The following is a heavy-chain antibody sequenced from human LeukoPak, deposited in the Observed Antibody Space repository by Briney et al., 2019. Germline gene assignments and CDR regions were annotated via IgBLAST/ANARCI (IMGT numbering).Heavy chain of an antibody. D-gene: IGHD1-26*01. CDR2: IYASGGT. CDR3: VRSWVGDTWYFDF. Sequence: SETLSLTCTVSGASISSAAYSWSWLRQSAGKGLEWIGRIYASGGTNYNPSLESRVTMSVDRSKSQLSLKLSSVTAADTAVYYCVRSWVGDTWYFDFWGQGTLVTVSS. J-gene: IGHJ4*02. V-gene: IGHV4-61*02. CDR1: GASISSAAYS.